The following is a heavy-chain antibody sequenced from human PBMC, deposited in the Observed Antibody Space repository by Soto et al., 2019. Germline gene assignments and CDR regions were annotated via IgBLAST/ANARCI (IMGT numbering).Heavy chain of an antibody. Sequence: ASVKVSCKASGHTFTSYGISWVRQAPGQGLEWMGWISAYNGNTNYAQKLQGRVTMTTDTSTSTAYMELRSLRSDDTAVYYCARTRLSYYDSSGPFDIWGQGTMVTVSS. D-gene: IGHD3-22*01. CDR1: GHTFTSYG. J-gene: IGHJ3*02. CDR3: ARTRLSYYDSSGPFDI. CDR2: ISAYNGNT. V-gene: IGHV1-18*01.